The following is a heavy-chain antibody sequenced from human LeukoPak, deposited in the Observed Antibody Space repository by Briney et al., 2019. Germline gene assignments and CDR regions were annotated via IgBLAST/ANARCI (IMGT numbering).Heavy chain of an antibody. CDR3: ARGSEYSSPIDY. V-gene: IGHV4-39*07. Sequence: SETLSLTCTVSGGSISSSSYYWGWIRQPPGKGLEWIGSIYYSGSTYYNPSLRSRVTISVDTSKNQFSLKLSSVTAADTAVYYCARGSEYSSPIDYWGQGTLVTVSS. CDR1: GGSISSSSYY. D-gene: IGHD6-6*01. J-gene: IGHJ4*02. CDR2: IYYSGST.